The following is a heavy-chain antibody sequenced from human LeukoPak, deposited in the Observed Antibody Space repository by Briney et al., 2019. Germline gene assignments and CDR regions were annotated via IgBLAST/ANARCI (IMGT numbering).Heavy chain of an antibody. CDR2: INPNSGGT. J-gene: IGHJ5*02. D-gene: IGHD3-10*01. CDR1: GYTFTGYY. V-gene: IGHV1-2*02. CDR3: ARDLIWFGQTSNWFDP. Sequence: GASVKVSCKASGYTFTGYYMHWVRQAPGQGLEWMGWINPNSGGTNYAQKFQGRVTMTRDTSISTAYMELSRLRSDDTAVYYCARDLIWFGQTSNWFDPWGQGTLVTVSS.